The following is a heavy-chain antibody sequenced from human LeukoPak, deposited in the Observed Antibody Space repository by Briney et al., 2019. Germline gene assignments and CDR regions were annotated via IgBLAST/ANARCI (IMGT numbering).Heavy chain of an antibody. J-gene: IGHJ4*02. CDR2: ISGDGGST. D-gene: IGHD6-19*01. CDR1: GFMFHDYA. CDR3: ARDGSGWYDY. Sequence: TGGSLRLSCAAPGFMFHDYAIHWVRQAPGKGLEWVSLISGDGGSTFYADSVKGRFTISRDNAKNSLYLQMNSLRAEDTGVYYCARDGSGWYDYWGQGILVTVSS. V-gene: IGHV3-43*02.